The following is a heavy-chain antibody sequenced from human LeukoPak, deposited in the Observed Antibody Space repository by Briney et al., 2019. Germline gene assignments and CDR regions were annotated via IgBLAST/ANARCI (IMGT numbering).Heavy chain of an antibody. Sequence: PGGSLRLSCAASGFTFSSYSMNWVRQAPGKGLEWVSAISDVISDVSSGTYYADSVKGRFTISRDNSKNTLYLQMNSLRADDTAVYYCAKRQVRDFDYWGQGTLVTVSS. V-gene: IGHV3-23*01. J-gene: IGHJ4*02. D-gene: IGHD3-10*01. CDR2: ISDVISDVSSGT. CDR3: AKRQVRDFDY. CDR1: GFTFSSYS.